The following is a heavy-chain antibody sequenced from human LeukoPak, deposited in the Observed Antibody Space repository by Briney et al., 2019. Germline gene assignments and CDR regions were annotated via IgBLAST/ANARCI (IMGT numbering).Heavy chain of an antibody. CDR3: ARAQWGIAAAGYDY. D-gene: IGHD6-13*01. CDR2: IYYSGST. Sequence: ETLSLTCTVSGGSISSYYWSWIRQPPGKGLEWIGYIYYSGSTNYNPSLTSRVTISVDTSKNQFSLKLSSVTAADTAVYYCARAQWGIAAAGYDYWGQGTLVTVSS. CDR1: GGSISSYY. V-gene: IGHV4-59*01. J-gene: IGHJ4*02.